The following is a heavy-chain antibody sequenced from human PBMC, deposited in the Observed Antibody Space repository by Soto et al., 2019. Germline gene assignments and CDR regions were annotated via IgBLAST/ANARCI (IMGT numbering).Heavy chain of an antibody. Sequence: QVQLVQSGAEVKKPGASVKVSCKASGYTFTSYGISWVRQAPGQGLEWMGWINPYNGNTNYAQKLQGRVTMTTDTYYNTAYMELRSLRSDVTAVYYCARDWFGIDYWGQGTLVTVSS. D-gene: IGHD3-16*01. V-gene: IGHV1-18*01. CDR3: ARDWFGIDY. J-gene: IGHJ4*02. CDR1: GYTFTSYG. CDR2: INPYNGNT.